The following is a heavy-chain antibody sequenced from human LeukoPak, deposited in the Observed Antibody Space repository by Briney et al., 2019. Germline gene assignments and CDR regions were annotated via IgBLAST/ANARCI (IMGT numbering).Heavy chain of an antibody. Sequence: GESLKISCKVSGYILTNNWIGWVRQVPGKGLEWMGLIYPGYSDAKYSPSFQGQVTFSADKSISTAYLQWSSLKASDTAMYYCARHWDSGESYYYYYMDVWGKGTTVTVSS. D-gene: IGHD1-26*01. J-gene: IGHJ6*03. CDR2: IYPGYSDA. CDR1: GYILTNNW. V-gene: IGHV5-51*01. CDR3: ARHWDSGESYYYYYMDV.